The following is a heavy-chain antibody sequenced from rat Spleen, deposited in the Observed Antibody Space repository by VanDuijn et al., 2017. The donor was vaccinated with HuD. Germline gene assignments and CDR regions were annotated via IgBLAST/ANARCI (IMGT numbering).Heavy chain of an antibody. CDR2: IIDTGGST. V-gene: IGHV5-31*01. CDR3: ARRHYGYTDYFDS. Sequence: EVQLVESGGGLVQPGRSRKLSCVASGFTFSNYWMTWIRQAPGKGLEWVASIIDTGGSTYYRDSVKGRFTISRDNAKSTLSLQMDSLRSEDTANYDCARRHYGYTDYFDSWGQVVMVTVSS. J-gene: IGHJ2*01. D-gene: IGHD1-11*01. CDR1: GFTFSNYW.